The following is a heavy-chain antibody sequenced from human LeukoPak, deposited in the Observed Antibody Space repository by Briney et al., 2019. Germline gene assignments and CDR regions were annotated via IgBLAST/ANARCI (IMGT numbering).Heavy chain of an antibody. V-gene: IGHV4-61*08. J-gene: IGHJ4*02. D-gene: IGHD3-10*01. CDR3: ARVRYGSGSYYFDN. Sequence: PSETLSLTCTVSGGSVSNAGYYWSWIRQPPGKGLDWIGYVYYSGSTNYSPSLKSRVTVSVDTSKNQFSLKLTSVAAADTAVYYCARVRYGSGSYYFDNWGQGTLVTVSS. CDR1: GGSVSNAGYY. CDR2: VYYSGST.